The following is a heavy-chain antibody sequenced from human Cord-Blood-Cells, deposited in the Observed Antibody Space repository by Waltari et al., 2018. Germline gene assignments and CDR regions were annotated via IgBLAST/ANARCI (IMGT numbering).Heavy chain of an antibody. CDR2: IYYSGST. Sequence: QVQLQESGPGLVKPSETLSLTCTVSGGSISSSYWSWIRQPPGKGLEWIGYIYYSGSTNYNPSLKSRVTISVDTSKNQFSLKLSSVTAADTAVYYCARDSRGGPTHPWGQGTLVTVSS. D-gene: IGHD3-10*01. CDR3: ARDSRGGPTHP. CDR1: GGSISSSY. V-gene: IGHV4-59*01. J-gene: IGHJ5*02.